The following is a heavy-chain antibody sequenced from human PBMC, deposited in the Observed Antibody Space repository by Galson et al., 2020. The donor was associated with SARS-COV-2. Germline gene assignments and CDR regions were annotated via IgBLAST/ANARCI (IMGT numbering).Heavy chain of an antibody. Sequence: GESLKISCTASGFSFSTYWMNWVRQAPGKGLELVASIKQDESEKYYVDSVEGRFTISRDNAKASLYLQMNSLRGDDTAVYYCASLTPSFAPDYWGQGTLVTVSS. CDR3: ASLTPSFAPDY. J-gene: IGHJ4*02. V-gene: IGHV3-7*01. CDR1: GFSFSTYW. CDR2: IKQDESEK. D-gene: IGHD2-2*01.